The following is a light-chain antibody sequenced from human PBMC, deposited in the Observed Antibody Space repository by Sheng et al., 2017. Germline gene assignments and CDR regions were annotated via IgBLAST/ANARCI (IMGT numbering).Light chain of an antibody. CDR3: QAWDSTTSHYV. V-gene: IGLV3-1*01. Sequence: SFELMQSPSMSVSPGQTAEIACSGDNLGRKYVSWYQVKPGQPPILVIFQDNKRPSGIPERFSGSNSGNTATLTISGTQAMDEADYYCQAWDSTTSHYVFATGTKVTVL. J-gene: IGLJ1*01. CDR2: QDN. CDR1: NLGRKY.